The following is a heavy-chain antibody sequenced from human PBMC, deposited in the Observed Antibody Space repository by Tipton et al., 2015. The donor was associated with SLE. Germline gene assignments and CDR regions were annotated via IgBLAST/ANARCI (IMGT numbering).Heavy chain of an antibody. CDR2: IYFSGST. Sequence: TLSLTCTVSGYSISSGYYWGWIRQPPGKGLEWIGYIYFSGSTKYNPSLKSRLTISVDTSKNQLSLRLSSVTAADTAVYYCARSRDKTTDAFDIWGQGTMVTVSS. D-gene: IGHD1/OR15-1a*01. CDR1: GYSISSGYY. J-gene: IGHJ3*02. V-gene: IGHV4-38-2*02. CDR3: ARSRDKTTDAFDI.